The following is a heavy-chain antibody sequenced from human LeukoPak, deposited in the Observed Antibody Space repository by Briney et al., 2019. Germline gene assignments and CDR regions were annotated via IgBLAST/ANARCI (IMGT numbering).Heavy chain of an antibody. Sequence: GGSLRLSCAASGVTGSSNYMSRGRQAPGEGLEWVSVIYSGGSTYYADSVKGRFTISRDNSKNTLYLQMNSLRAEDTAVYYCARLLYGVITTWGQGTLVTVSS. V-gene: IGHV3-53*01. CDR2: IYSGGST. CDR1: GVTGSSNY. CDR3: ARLLYGVITT. D-gene: IGHD4-17*01. J-gene: IGHJ5*02.